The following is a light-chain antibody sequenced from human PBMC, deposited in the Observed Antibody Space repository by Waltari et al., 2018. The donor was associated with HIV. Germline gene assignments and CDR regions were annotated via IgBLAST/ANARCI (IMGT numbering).Light chain of an antibody. Sequence: QSALTQPASVSGSPGQSITISCTGPSSDVGGYNYVSWYQQHPGKAPKLMIYEVSNRPSGVSNRFSGSKSGNTASLTISVLQAEDEADYYCSSYTSSSTPYVFGTGTKVTVL. V-gene: IGLV2-14*01. CDR2: EVS. J-gene: IGLJ1*01. CDR3: SSYTSSSTPYV. CDR1: SSDVGGYNY.